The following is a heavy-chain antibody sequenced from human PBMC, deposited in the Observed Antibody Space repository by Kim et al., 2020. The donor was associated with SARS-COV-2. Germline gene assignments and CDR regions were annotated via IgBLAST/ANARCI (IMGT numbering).Heavy chain of an antibody. CDR3: ARAGTYSSGWYGGNWFDP. V-gene: IGHV3-48*03. D-gene: IGHD6-19*01. Sequence: GGSLRLSCAASGFTFSSYEMNWVRQAPGKGLEWVSYISSSGSTIYYADSVKGRFTISRDSAKNSLYLQMNSLRAEDTAVYYCARAGTYSSGWYGGNWFDPWGQGTLVTVSS. CDR1: GFTFSSYE. CDR2: ISSSGSTI. J-gene: IGHJ5*02.